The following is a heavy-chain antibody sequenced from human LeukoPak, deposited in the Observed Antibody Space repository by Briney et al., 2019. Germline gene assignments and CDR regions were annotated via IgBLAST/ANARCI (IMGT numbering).Heavy chain of an antibody. CDR2: ISSSSSYI. J-gene: IGHJ4*02. Sequence: GSLRLSCAASGFTFSSYSMNWVRQAPGKGLEWVSSISSSSSYIYYADSVKGRFTISRDNAKNSLYLQMNSLRAEDTAVYYCAKWYSSSWASFDYWGQGTLVTVSS. D-gene: IGHD6-13*01. CDR3: AKWYSSSWASFDY. V-gene: IGHV3-21*04. CDR1: GFTFSSYS.